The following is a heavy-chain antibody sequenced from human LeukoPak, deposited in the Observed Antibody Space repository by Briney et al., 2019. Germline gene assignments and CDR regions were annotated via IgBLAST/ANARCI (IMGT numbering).Heavy chain of an antibody. J-gene: IGHJ4*02. Sequence: PGGSLRLSCAASGFTFDNYAMHWVRQAPGKGLEWLSIISWNSGYIGYADSVKGRFTISRDNAKKSLDLQMNSLRAEDTAFYYCAKVRGTYSSGYFLDYWGRGTLVTVSS. CDR2: ISWNSGYI. V-gene: IGHV3-9*01. D-gene: IGHD6-19*01. CDR3: AKVRGTYSSGYFLDY. CDR1: GFTFDNYA.